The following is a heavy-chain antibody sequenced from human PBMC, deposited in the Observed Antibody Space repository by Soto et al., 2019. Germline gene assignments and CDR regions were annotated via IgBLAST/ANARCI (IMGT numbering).Heavy chain of an antibody. D-gene: IGHD3-3*01. CDR2: IYYSGST. CDR1: GGSISSYY. J-gene: IGHJ6*03. CDR3: ARQARLEEWLLGPLSYYYYMDV. V-gene: IGHV4-59*08. Sequence: SETLSLTCTVSGGSISSYYWSWIRQPPGKGLEWIGYIYYSGSTNYNPSLKSRVTISVDTSKNQFSLKLSSVTAADTAVYYCARQARLEEWLLGPLSYYYYMDVWGKGTTVTVSS.